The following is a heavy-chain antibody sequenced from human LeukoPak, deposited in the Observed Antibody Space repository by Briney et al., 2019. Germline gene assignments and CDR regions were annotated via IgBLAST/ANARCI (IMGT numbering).Heavy chain of an antibody. CDR1: GFTFSSYG. D-gene: IGHD3-16*01. CDR3: ANWGRFDP. V-gene: IGHV3-30*18. J-gene: IGHJ5*02. CDR2: ISNDGSKK. Sequence: GGSLRLSCAASGFTFSSYGMHWVRQAPGKGLEWVAVISNDGSKKYYADSVRGRFTISRDNSKNTLYLQMNSLRADDTAVYYCANWGRFDPWGQGTLVTVSS.